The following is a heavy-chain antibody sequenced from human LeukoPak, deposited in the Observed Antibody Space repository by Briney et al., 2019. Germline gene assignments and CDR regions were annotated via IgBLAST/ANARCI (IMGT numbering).Heavy chain of an antibody. J-gene: IGHJ4*02. D-gene: IGHD3-10*01. CDR3: AKDPVPSYYGSGSADY. V-gene: IGHV3-11*01. CDR2: ISSSGSKI. Sequence: GGSLRLSCEASGFIFRNYYMNWIRQTPGKGLEWVSYISSSGSKIYYADSVKGRFTISRDNAKNSLYLQMNSPTAEDTAIYYCAKDPVPSYYGSGSADYWGQGTLVTVSS. CDR1: GFIFRNYY.